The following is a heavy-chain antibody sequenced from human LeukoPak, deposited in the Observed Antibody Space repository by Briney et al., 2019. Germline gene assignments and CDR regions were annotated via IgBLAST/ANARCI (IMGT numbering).Heavy chain of an antibody. CDR2: IRYDGSNK. CDR1: GFTFSSYG. D-gene: IGHD3-3*01. J-gene: IGHJ5*02. Sequence: GGSLRLSCAASGFTFSSYGMHWVRQAPGKGLEGVAFIRYDGSNKYYADSVKGRFTISRDNSENTLYLQMNSLRAEDTAVYYCAKTYYDFWSGYSWGQGTLVTVSS. V-gene: IGHV3-30*02. CDR3: AKTYYDFWSGYS.